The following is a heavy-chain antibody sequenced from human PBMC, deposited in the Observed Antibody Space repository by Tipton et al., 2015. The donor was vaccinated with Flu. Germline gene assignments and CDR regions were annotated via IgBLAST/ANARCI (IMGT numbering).Heavy chain of an antibody. CDR3: ARDSTHGYGDCEVIPLGY. Sequence: SLRLSCAASGFTFSSYAMHWVRQAPGKGLEWVAVISYDGNNKYYADSVKGRFTISRDNSKNTLYLQMNSLRAEDTAVYYCARDSTHGYGDCEVIPLGYWGQGTLVTVSS. J-gene: IGHJ4*02. D-gene: IGHD4-17*01. CDR1: GFTFSSYA. V-gene: IGHV3-30-3*01. CDR2: ISYDGNNK.